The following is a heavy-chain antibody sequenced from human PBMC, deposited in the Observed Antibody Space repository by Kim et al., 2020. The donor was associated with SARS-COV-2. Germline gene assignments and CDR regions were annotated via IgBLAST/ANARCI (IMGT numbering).Heavy chain of an antibody. J-gene: IGHJ6*02. Sequence: GESLKISCKGSGYSFTSYWIGWVRQMPGKGLEWMGIIYPGDSDTRYSPSFQGQVTISADKSISTAYLQWSSLKASDTAMYYCARQPYSSSWYKSYYYYGMDVWGQGTTVTVSS. D-gene: IGHD6-13*01. CDR1: GYSFTSYW. CDR3: ARQPYSSSWYKSYYYYGMDV. V-gene: IGHV5-51*01. CDR2: IYPGDSDT.